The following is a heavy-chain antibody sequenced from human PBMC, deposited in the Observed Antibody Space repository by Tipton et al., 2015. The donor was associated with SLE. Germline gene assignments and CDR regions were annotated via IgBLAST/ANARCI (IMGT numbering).Heavy chain of an antibody. CDR2: INHSGST. CDR1: GGSFSGYY. CDR3: ARIPDWFDP. J-gene: IGHJ5*02. Sequence: TLSLTCAVYGGSFSGYYWSWIRQPPGKGLEWIGEINHSGSTNYNPSLKSRVTISVDTSKNQFFLKLSSVTAADTAVYYCARIPDWFDPWGQGTLVTVSS. V-gene: IGHV4-34*01.